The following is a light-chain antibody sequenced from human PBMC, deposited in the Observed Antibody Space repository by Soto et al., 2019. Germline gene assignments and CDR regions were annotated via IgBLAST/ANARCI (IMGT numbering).Light chain of an antibody. CDR3: QQYGGSPIT. Sequence: EIVLTQSPGTLSLSPGVRATLSCRASQSVSTRLAWYQHTPGQAPRLLISGASSRASGVPVRFSGSGSGTDFTLTISRLEPEDFALYYCQQYGGSPITFGLGTRLEIK. V-gene: IGKV3-20*01. J-gene: IGKJ5*01. CDR2: GAS. CDR1: QSVSTR.